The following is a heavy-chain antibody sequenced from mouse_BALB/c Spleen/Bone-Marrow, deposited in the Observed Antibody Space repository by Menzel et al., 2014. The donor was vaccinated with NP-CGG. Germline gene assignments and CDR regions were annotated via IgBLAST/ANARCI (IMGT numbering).Heavy chain of an antibody. CDR3: ARFPMDY. V-gene: IGHV7-3*02. Sequence: EVQQVESGGGLVQPGGSLRLSCTTSGITFTDYYMSWVRQPPGKALEWLAFIRNKAYGYTTEYSASVRGRFTISRDNSQSILYLQMNTLRAEDSATYYCARFPMDYWGQGTSVTVSS. J-gene: IGHJ4*01. CDR2: IRNKAYGYTT. CDR1: GITFTDYY.